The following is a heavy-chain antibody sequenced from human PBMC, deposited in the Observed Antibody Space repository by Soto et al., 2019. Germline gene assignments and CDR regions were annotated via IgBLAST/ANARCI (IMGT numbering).Heavy chain of an antibody. V-gene: IGHV4-31*03. CDR3: ARDAGGELAVFDY. D-gene: IGHD3-10*01. J-gene: IGHJ4*02. CDR1: GGSISSGGYY. Sequence: SETLSLTCTVSGGSISSGGYYWSWIRQHPGKGLEWIGYIYYSGSTYYNPSLKSRVTISVDTSKNQFSLKLSSVTAADTAVYYCARDAGGELAVFDYWGQGTLVTVSS. CDR2: IYYSGST.